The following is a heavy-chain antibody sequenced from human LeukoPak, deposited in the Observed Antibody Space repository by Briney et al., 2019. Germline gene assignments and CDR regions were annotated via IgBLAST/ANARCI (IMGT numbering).Heavy chain of an antibody. V-gene: IGHV1-8*03. Sequence: EASVKVSCTASGYTFASYDINWVRQATGQGLEWMGWMNPNSGNTGYAQKFQGRVTITRNTSISTAYMELSSLRSEDTAVYYCARSLEEDPLDYWGQGTLVTVSS. D-gene: IGHD1-1*01. CDR3: ARSLEEDPLDY. J-gene: IGHJ4*02. CDR1: GYTFASYD. CDR2: MNPNSGNT.